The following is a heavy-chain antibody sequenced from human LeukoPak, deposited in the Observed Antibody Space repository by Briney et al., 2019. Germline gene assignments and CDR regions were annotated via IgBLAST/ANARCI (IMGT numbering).Heavy chain of an antibody. CDR3: ARVLYSSSYGPV. CDR2: IYYSGPT. V-gene: IGHV4-39*01. Sequence: SDTLSLTRTLSGRPLNSRRYLWGSIRQPPAKGLGWIWSIYYSGPTSYSPSLKSRVAISVDTSKSQFSLKLSSVTAADTAVYYCARVLYSSSYGPVWGQGTLVTVSS. CDR1: GRPLNSRRYL. J-gene: IGHJ4*02. D-gene: IGHD6-13*01.